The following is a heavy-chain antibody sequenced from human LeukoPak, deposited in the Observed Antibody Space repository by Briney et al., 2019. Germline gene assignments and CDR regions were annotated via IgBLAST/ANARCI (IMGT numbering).Heavy chain of an antibody. D-gene: IGHD3-22*01. CDR3: ARGVNYYDSSGSDGSFDY. J-gene: IGHJ4*02. CDR1: GFTCSSYP. Sequence: SLRLSCAPSGFTCSSYPMLGVPRAPGKALEGVGVISYDGRNKYYADSVKARFPLSRDNSKNTLYLQMHSLRAEDTTVYYCARGVNYYDSSGSDGSFDYWGEGTLVTVSS. V-gene: IGHV3-30*04. CDR2: ISYDGRNK.